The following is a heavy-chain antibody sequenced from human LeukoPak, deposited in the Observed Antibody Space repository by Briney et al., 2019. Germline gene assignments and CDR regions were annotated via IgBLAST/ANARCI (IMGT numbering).Heavy chain of an antibody. CDR2: IKDDGSDK. Sequence: PGGSLRLSCGTSGFTFSDSWMSWFRQAPGQGLESLASIKDDGSDKYYLDSVRGRFTISRDNAEDSLYLQLDDLRAEDTAVFYCARHLLRGQNFDYWGQGTLVTVSS. CDR3: ARHLLRGQNFDY. J-gene: IGHJ4*02. V-gene: IGHV3-7*01. CDR1: GFTFSDSW.